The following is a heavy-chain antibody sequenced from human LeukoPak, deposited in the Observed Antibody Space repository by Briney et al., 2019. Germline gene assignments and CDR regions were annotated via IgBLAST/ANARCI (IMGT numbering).Heavy chain of an antibody. CDR3: AREGMVVAPRYSSYFDY. V-gene: IGHV3-30*19. CDR2: ISYDGSNK. CDR1: GFTFSSYG. J-gene: IGHJ4*02. D-gene: IGHD2-15*01. Sequence: GGSLRLSCAASGFTFSSYGMHWVRQAPGKGLEWVAVISYDGSNKYYADSVKGRFTISRDNSKNTLYLQMNSLRAEDTAVYYCAREGMVVAPRYSSYFDYWGQGTLVTVSS.